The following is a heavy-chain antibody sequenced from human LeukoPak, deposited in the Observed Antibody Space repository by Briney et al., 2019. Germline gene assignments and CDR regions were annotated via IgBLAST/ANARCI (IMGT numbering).Heavy chain of an antibody. D-gene: IGHD3-22*01. CDR3: ATTNDGGGYQWGDFFDF. V-gene: IGHV1-69*08. CDR1: GYTFTGYY. CDR2: IIPNLGTT. J-gene: IGHJ4*02. Sequence: ASVKVSCKASGYTFTGYYMHWVRQAPGQGLEWMGRIIPNLGTTNRAQNFQDRVTLTADKSTNTAYMELTSLTSDDTAVYYCATTNDGGGYQWGDFFDFWGQGTLVTVSS.